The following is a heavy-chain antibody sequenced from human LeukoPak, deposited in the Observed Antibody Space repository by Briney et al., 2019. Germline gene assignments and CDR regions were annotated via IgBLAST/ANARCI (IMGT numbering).Heavy chain of an antibody. CDR3: ASWYYYYSSGPQGGAFDI. J-gene: IGHJ3*02. CDR1: GGSISNY. Sequence: SETLSLTCTVSGGSISNYRSWIRQPAGKGLGWVGRIYTSGSTNYNPSLKSRVTMSVDTSKNQFSLRLSSVTAADTAVYYCASWYYYYSSGPQGGAFDIWGQGTMVTVSS. CDR2: IYTSGST. V-gene: IGHV4-4*07. D-gene: IGHD3-22*01.